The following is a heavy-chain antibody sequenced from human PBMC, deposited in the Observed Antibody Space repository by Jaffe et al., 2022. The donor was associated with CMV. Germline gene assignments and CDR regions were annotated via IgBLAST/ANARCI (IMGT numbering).Heavy chain of an antibody. CDR3: ARVIEGYCTNGVCFAFDI. CDR2: ISAYNGNT. J-gene: IGHJ3*02. CDR1: GYTFTSYG. V-gene: IGHV1-18*04. Sequence: QVQLVQSGAEVKKPGASVKVSCKASGYTFTSYGISWVRQAPGQGLEWMGWISAYNGNTNYAQKLQGRVTMTTDTSTSTAYMELRSLRSDDTAVYYCARVIEGYCTNGVCFAFDIWGQGTMVTVSS. D-gene: IGHD2-8*01.